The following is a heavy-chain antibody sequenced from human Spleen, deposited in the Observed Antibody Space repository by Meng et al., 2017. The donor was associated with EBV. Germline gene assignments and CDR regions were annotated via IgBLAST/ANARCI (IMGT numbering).Heavy chain of an antibody. J-gene: IGHJ4*02. V-gene: IGHV4-34*01. Sequence: QVQLQQWGAGLLKASETLSLTCAVHGGSFSGVYWTWIRQAPGKGLEWIGEVNPSGTTSYNPSLKSRVTMSVDTSKNQFSLKLNSVTAADTAVYYCATNVVTEKEVFDYWGQGTLVTVSS. CDR2: VNPSGTT. CDR1: GGSFSGVY. D-gene: IGHD2-21*02. CDR3: ATNVVTEKEVFDY.